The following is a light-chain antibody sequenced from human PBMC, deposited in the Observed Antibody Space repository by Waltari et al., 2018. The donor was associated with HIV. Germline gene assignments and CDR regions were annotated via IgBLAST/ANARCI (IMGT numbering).Light chain of an antibody. V-gene: IGKV4-1*01. CDR3: QQYYSTPFT. CDR2: WAS. Sequence: CKSSQSVLYSSNNKNYLAWYQQKPGQPPKLLIYWASTRESGVPDRFSGSGSGTDFTLTISSLQAEDVAVYYCQQYYSTPFTFGPGTKVDIK. J-gene: IGKJ3*01. CDR1: QSVLYSSNNKNY.